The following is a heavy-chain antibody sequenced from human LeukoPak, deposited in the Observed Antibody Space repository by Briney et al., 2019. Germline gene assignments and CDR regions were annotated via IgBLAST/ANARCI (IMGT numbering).Heavy chain of an antibody. CDR2: FYISGST. CDR1: VGSIMMDY. Sequence: QTRSLTFTVPVGSIMMDYWIWFRQPAGKGLEWIGRFYISGSTNYNPSLKSRVTMSVDTSKNQFSLKLTSVTAADTAVYYCARDQGTFDIWGQGTMVTVSS. V-gene: IGHV4-4*07. J-gene: IGHJ3*02. CDR3: ARDQGTFDI.